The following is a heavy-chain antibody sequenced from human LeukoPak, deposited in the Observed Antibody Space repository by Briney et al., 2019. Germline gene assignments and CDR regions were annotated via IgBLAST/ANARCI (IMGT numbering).Heavy chain of an antibody. CDR3: TTLSGYDYYFDS. J-gene: IGHJ4*02. CDR2: IKSKADGGTT. V-gene: IGHV3-15*01. CDR1: GFTFNNAW. Sequence: GGSLRLSCAASGFTFNNAWMSWVRQAPGKGLEWVGRIKSKADGGTTGYAAPVKGRFTISRDASKNTLYLQMNSLKTEDTAVYFCTTLSGYDYYFDSWGQGTLVTVSS. D-gene: IGHD5-12*01.